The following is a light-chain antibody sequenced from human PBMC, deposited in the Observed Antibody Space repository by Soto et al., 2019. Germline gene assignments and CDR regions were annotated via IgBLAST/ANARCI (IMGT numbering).Light chain of an antibody. V-gene: IGLV2-14*01. Sequence: QSVLTQPASVSGSPGQSITISCAVTSSDVGGYNYVSWYQQHPGKAPKLIIFEVSNRPSGVSNRFSASKSVNTASLTISGLQTEDEADYFCSSYTSSNTYVFGTGTKVTLL. CDR3: SSYTSSNTYV. J-gene: IGLJ1*01. CDR2: EVS. CDR1: SSDVGGYNY.